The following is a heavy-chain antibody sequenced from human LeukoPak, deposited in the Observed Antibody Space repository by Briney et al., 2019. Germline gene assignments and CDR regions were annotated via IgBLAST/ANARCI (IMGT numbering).Heavy chain of an antibody. CDR2: IYSGGST. Sequence: PGGSLRLSCAASGFTVSSNYMSWVRQAPGKGLEWVSVIYSGGSTYYADSVKGRFTISRENSKNTLYLQMNSLRAEDTAVYYCARDLQNYDFWSGYWKGYGMDVWGQGTTVTVSS. CDR1: GFTVSSNY. D-gene: IGHD3-3*01. J-gene: IGHJ6*02. V-gene: IGHV3-53*01. CDR3: ARDLQNYDFWSGYWKGYGMDV.